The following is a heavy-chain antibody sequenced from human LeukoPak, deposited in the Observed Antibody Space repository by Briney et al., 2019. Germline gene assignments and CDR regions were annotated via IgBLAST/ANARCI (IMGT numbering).Heavy chain of an antibody. V-gene: IGHV3-21*01. CDR1: GFTFSDYS. CDR2: ISSSSIYI. D-gene: IGHD3-22*01. J-gene: IGHJ4*02. CDR3: ARDYYDNSGSLDY. Sequence: GGPLRLSCAASGFTFSDYSMNWVRQAPGKGLEWVSSISSSSIYIYYADSMKGRFTISRDNAKNSLYLQMNSLRAEDTAVYYCARDYYDNSGSLDYWGQGTLVTVSS.